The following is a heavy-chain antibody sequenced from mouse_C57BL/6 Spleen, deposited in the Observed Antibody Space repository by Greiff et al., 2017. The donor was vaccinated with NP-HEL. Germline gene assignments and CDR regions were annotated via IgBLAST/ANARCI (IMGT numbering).Heavy chain of an antibody. J-gene: IGHJ4*01. V-gene: IGHV1-63*01. CDR1: GYTFTNYW. Sequence: QVQLKQSGAELVRPGTSVKMSCKASGYTFTNYWIGWAKQRPGHGLEWIGDIYPGGGYTNYNEKFKGKATLTADKSSSTAYMQFSSLTSEDSAIYYCARVVASGYDYWGQGTSVTVSS. CDR3: ARVVASGYDY. CDR2: IYPGGGYT. D-gene: IGHD1-1*01.